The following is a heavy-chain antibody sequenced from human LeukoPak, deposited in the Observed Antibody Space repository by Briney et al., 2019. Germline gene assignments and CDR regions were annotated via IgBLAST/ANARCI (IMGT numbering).Heavy chain of an antibody. J-gene: IGHJ4*02. D-gene: IGHD3-10*01. CDR3: AKDQSGYFDY. Sequence: GSLRPPFSGSGIPFNRYAHSWVPPAPGEGLEWVSAISGSGGSTYYADSVKGRFTISRDNSKNTLYLQMNSLRAEDTAVYYCAKDQSGYFDYWGQGTLVTVSS. CDR2: ISGSGGST. V-gene: IGHV3-23*01. CDR1: GIPFNRYA.